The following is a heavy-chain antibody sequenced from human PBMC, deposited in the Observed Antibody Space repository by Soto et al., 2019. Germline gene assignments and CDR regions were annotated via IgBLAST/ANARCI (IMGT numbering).Heavy chain of an antibody. CDR1: GFTFSSYW. J-gene: IGHJ4*02. CDR2: INSDGSST. Sequence: PGGSLRLSCAASGFTFSSYWMHWVRQAPGKGLVWVSRINSDGSSTSYADSVKGRFTISRDTAKNTLYLDMNSLRAEETAVYYCARYRTLCGVVTPPDYWGQGTLVTVSS. CDR3: ARYRTLCGVVTPPDY. V-gene: IGHV3-74*01. D-gene: IGHD3-3*01.